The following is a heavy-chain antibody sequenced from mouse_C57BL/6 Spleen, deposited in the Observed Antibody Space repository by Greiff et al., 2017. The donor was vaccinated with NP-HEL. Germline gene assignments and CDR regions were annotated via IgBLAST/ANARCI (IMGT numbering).Heavy chain of an antibody. CDR1: GYTFTSYW. Sequence: VQLQQPGAELVRPGSSVKLSCKASGYTFTSYWMDWVKQRPGQGLEWIGNIYPSDSETHYNQKFKDKATLTVDKSSSTAYMQLSSLTSEDSAVYYCARMEGYYYGSSPYAMDYWGQGTSVTVSS. V-gene: IGHV1-61*01. CDR3: ARMEGYYYGSSPYAMDY. J-gene: IGHJ4*01. D-gene: IGHD1-1*01. CDR2: IYPSDSET.